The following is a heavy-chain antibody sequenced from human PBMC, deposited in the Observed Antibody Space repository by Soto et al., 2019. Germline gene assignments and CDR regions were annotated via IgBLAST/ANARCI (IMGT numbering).Heavy chain of an antibody. J-gene: IGHJ4*02. CDR1: GGSFSGYY. CDR3: ARGYGAGSYWAY. Sequence: QVQLQQWGAGLLKPSETLSLTCAVYGGSFSGYYWSWVRQPPGKELEWIGEIERGGSTNYNPSLKSRVAISVDTSKNQFSLKVISVTAAGPAVYYCARGYGAGSYWAYWGQGTLVTVSS. D-gene: IGHD3-10*01. CDR2: IERGGST. V-gene: IGHV4-34*02.